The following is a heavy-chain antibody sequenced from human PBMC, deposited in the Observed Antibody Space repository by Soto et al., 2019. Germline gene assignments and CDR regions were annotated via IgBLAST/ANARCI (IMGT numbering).Heavy chain of an antibody. J-gene: IGHJ4*02. CDR1: GGSFSGYY. CDR3: AKEHGGGTSTITSLFDY. CDR2: ISGSGRST. V-gene: IGHV3-23*01. Sequence: PSETLSLTCAVYGGSFSGYYWSWIRQAPGKGLEWVSGISGSGRSTHYADSVRGRFTISRDNSKNTLSLQMNSLRADDTAVYYCAKEHGGGTSTITSLFDYWGRGTQVTVSS. D-gene: IGHD5-12*01.